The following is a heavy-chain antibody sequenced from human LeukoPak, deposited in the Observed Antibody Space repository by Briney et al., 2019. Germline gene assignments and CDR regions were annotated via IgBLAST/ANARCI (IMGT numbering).Heavy chain of an antibody. V-gene: IGHV4-59*08. CDR3: AKYGNSGWVIDN. CDR2: IYYTGGT. Sequence: PSETLSLTCTVSGGSIGSDYWTWIRQPPGKGLVYIGYIYYTGGTNYNPSLKSRVTISVDTSKNQFSLKLSSVTAADTAVYFCAKYGNSGWVIDNWGQGTLVTVSS. CDR1: GGSIGSDY. D-gene: IGHD6-19*01. J-gene: IGHJ4*02.